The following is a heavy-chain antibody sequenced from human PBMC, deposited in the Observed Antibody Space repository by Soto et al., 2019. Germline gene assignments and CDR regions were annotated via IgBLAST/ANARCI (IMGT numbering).Heavy chain of an antibody. V-gene: IGHV5-51*01. J-gene: IGHJ4*02. D-gene: IGHD2-2*01. CDR3: ARGRGYCSSNNCYDFDY. Sequence: GESLKISCTVSGYRFTRYWIGWVRQMPGKGLEWMGAIYPGDSNIKYSPSFQGQVTISADKSISTAYLQWSSLKASDTAMYFCARGRGYCSSNNCYDFDYWGQGALVTVSS. CDR1: GYRFTRYW. CDR2: IYPGDSNI.